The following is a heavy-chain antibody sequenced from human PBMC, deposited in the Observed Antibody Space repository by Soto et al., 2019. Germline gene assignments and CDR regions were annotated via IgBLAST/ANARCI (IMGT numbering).Heavy chain of an antibody. CDR3: ARAMTSVGAAAKGDF. CDR1: GFTFNTHW. CDR2: INSDGSIT. Sequence: PGGSLRLSCAASGFTFNTHWMHWVRQAPGKGLVWVSRINSDGSITDYADSVKGRFSISRDNPRNTLYLQMNSLSPEDTAAYYCARAMTSVGAAAKGDFWGQGTLVTVSS. D-gene: IGHD1-26*01. J-gene: IGHJ4*02. V-gene: IGHV3-74*01.